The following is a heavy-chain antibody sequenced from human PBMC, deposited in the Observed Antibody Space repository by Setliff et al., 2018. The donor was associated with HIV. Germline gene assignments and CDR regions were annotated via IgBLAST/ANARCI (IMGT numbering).Heavy chain of an antibody. CDR3: AREPDGKNWFDP. J-gene: IGHJ5*02. CDR1: GGSISSSSYY. CDR2: IYASGRT. V-gene: IGHV4-61*02. Sequence: SETLSLTCTVSGGSISSSSYYWNWIRQPAGKGLEWIGRIYASGRTNYNPSLESRVTISLDTSKNQFSLKLNSVTAADTAVYYCAREPDGKNWFDPWGQGTLVTVSS. D-gene: IGHD1-1*01.